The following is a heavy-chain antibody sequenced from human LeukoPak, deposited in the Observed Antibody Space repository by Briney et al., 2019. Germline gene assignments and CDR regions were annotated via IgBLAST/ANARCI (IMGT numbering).Heavy chain of an antibody. J-gene: IGHJ2*01. CDR1: GGSISSYY. Sequence: RPSETLSLTCTVSGGSISSYYWSWIRQPAGKGLEWIGRIYTSGSTNYNPSLKSRVTMSVDTSKNQFSLKLSSVTAADTAVYYCAREGYGSGSHPYWYFDLWGRGTLVTVSS. D-gene: IGHD3-10*01. CDR3: AREGYGSGSHPYWYFDL. V-gene: IGHV4-4*07. CDR2: IYTSGST.